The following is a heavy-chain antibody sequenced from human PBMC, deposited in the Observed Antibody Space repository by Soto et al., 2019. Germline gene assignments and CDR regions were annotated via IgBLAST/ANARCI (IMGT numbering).Heavy chain of an antibody. J-gene: IGHJ4*02. CDR3: ARYSGKYQGPIDY. Sequence: QVQLVESGGGVVQPGRSLRLSGAPSGFTFSHFGFHGSPQAPGKGLEWLAVISYDGSNKHYADSVKGRFTVSRDNSKNTLYLQMNSLRAEDTAVYFCARYSGKYQGPIDYWGQGTLVTVSS. V-gene: IGHV3-30*03. CDR2: ISYDGSNK. CDR1: GFTFSHFG. D-gene: IGHD1-26*01.